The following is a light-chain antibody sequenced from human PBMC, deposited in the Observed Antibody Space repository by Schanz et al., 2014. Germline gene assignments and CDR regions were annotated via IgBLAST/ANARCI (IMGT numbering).Light chain of an antibody. CDR2: EVT. J-gene: IGLJ2*01. CDR3: SSYTSSINVV. CDR1: SSDVGGYNY. V-gene: IGLV2-14*01. Sequence: QSALTQPASVSGSPGQSITISCTGTSSDVGGYNYVSWYQQHPGKTPKLMIYEVTKRPSGVPDRFSGSKSGNTASLTVSGLQAEDEADYYCSSYTSSINVVFGGGTNLPVL.